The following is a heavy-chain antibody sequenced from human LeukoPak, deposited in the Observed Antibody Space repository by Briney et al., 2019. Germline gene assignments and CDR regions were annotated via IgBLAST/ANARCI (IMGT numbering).Heavy chain of an antibody. J-gene: IGHJ4*02. V-gene: IGHV1-2*02. Sequence: ASVKVSCKASGYTFTGYYMHWVRQAPGQGLEWMGWINPNSGATNYAQKFQGRVTMTRDTSISTAYMELSRLRSDDTAVYYCVRSGLRFLEWLPEGNFDYWGQGTLVTVSS. CDR1: GYTFTGYY. CDR2: INPNSGAT. D-gene: IGHD3-3*01. CDR3: VRSGLRFLEWLPEGNFDY.